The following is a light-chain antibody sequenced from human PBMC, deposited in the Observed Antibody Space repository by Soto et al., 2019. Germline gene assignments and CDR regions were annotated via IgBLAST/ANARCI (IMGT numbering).Light chain of an antibody. J-gene: IGKJ4*01. CDR2: DAI. Sequence: EKLMSQSPATLSVSPGERVTLSCRASQNIHNHMSWFLQKPCQTPSLLLYDAIIRAADVPARFSGSWSGTEFTITITSLQSEDFAVYYCQQYDAWPLTFGGGTKVEIK. CDR3: QQYDAWPLT. CDR1: QNIHNH. V-gene: IGKV3-15*01.